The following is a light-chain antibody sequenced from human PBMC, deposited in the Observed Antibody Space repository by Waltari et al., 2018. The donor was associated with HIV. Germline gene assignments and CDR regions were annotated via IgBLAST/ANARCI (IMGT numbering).Light chain of an antibody. J-gene: IGKJ2*01. CDR2: WAS. CDR3: QQHYTSPHT. CDR1: QSLLYSSSNKNS. V-gene: IGKV4-1*01. Sequence: DIVMTQSPDSLAVSLGERVTINCKSSQSLLYSSSNKNSVVWYQQKPGQPPKLLIYWASTRDSGVPERFSGSGSGTDFTLTISSLQAADVAVYYCQQHYTSPHTFGQGTKLEIK.